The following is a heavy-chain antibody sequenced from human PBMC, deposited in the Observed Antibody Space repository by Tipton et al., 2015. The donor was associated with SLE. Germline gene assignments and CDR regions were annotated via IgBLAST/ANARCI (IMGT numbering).Heavy chain of an antibody. D-gene: IGHD3-22*01. J-gene: IGHJ4*02. Sequence: SLRLSCAASGFTFDDYTMHWVRQAPGKGLEWVSLISWDGGSTYYADSVKGRFTISRDNAKNSLYLQMNSLRAEDTAVYYCAREAQRAGLYYYAGSGAPYYWGQGTLVTVSS. CDR3: AREAQRAGLYYYAGSGAPYY. CDR2: ISWDGGST. CDR1: GFTFDDYT. V-gene: IGHV3-43*01.